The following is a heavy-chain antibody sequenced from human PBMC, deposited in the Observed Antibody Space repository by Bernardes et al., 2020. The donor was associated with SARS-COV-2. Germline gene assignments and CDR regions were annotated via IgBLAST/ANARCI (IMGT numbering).Heavy chain of an antibody. D-gene: IGHD6-6*01. CDR1: GGSVSIGSDY. V-gene: IGHV4-39*07. CDR2: IYHSGST. J-gene: IGHJ5*02. Sequence: SETLSLTCTVSGGSVSIGSDYWTWIRQPPGKGLEWIGEIYHSGSTNYNPSLKSRVTISVDTSKNQFSLKLNSVTAADTAVYYCAREYSTSSRLNWFDPWGQGTLVTVSS. CDR3: AREYSTSSRLNWFDP.